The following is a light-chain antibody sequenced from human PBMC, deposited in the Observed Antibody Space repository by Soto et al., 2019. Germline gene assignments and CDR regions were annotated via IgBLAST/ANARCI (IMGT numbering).Light chain of an antibody. CDR3: QSYDSSLSAPV. CDR2: GNS. J-gene: IGLJ1*01. CDR1: SSNIGAGYD. Sequence: QSVLTQPPSVSGAPGQRVTISCTGSSSNIGAGYDVHWYQQLPGTAPKLLIYGNSNRPSGVPDRFSGSKSGTSAPLAITGLQAEDEADYYCQSYDSSLSAPVFGTGTKVTVL. V-gene: IGLV1-40*01.